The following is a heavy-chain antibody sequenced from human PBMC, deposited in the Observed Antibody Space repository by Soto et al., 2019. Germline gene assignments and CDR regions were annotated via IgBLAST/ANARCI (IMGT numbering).Heavy chain of an antibody. D-gene: IGHD4-17*01. V-gene: IGHV4-31*03. CDR2: IYYSGST. J-gene: IGHJ4*02. CDR3: ASDALRYFDY. CDR1: GGSISSGGYY. Sequence: SETLSLICTVSGGSISSGGYYWSWIRQHPGKGLEWIGYIYYSGSTNYNPSLKSRVTISVDTSKNQFSLKLSSVTAADTAVYYCASDALRYFDYWGQGTLVTVSS.